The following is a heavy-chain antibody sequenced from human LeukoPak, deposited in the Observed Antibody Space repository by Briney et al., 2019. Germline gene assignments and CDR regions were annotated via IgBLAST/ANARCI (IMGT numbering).Heavy chain of an antibody. J-gene: IGHJ6*02. V-gene: IGHV3-21*01. CDR3: ARSEERRLQQDYYYYGVDV. CDR2: ISSNSLYI. D-gene: IGHD5-24*01. Sequence: GGSLRLSCAASGFTFSSYSMNWVRQAPGKGLEWVSSISSNSLYIYYADAVKGRVTISRDNAKNSLYLQMNSLRVEDTAVYYCARSEERRLQQDYYYYGVDVWGQGTTVTVSS. CDR1: GFTFSSYS.